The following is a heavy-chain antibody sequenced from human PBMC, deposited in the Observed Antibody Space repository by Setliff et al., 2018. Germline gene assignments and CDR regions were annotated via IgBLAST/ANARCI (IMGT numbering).Heavy chain of an antibody. V-gene: IGHV4-61*05. CDR2: VHYSGST. CDR3: ARGGYSRGPPVYYFDY. D-gene: IGHD5-12*01. Sequence: SETLSLTCTVSGGSISSSSYYWSWIRQPPGKRLEYIGNVHYSGSTAYNPSLKSRVTISVDTSKNQFSLKLSSVTAADTAVYYCARGGYSRGPPVYYFDYWGQGSLVTVSS. CDR1: GGSISSSSYY. J-gene: IGHJ4*02.